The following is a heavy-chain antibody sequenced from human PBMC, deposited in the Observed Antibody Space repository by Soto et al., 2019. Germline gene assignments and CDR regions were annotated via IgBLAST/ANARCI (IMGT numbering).Heavy chain of an antibody. D-gene: IGHD6-13*01. J-gene: IGHJ4*02. CDR2: IYYSGST. CDR3: ARWSSSWPYYFDY. CDR1: GGSISSYY. V-gene: IGHV4-59*08. Sequence: SETLSLTCTVSGGSISSYYWSWIRQPPGKGLEWIGYIYYSGSTNYNPSLKSRVTISVDTSKNQFSLKLSSVTAADTAVYYCARWSSSWPYYFDYWGQGTLVTVSS.